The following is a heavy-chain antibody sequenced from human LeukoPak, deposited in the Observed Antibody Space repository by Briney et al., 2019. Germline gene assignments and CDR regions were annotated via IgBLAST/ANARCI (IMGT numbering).Heavy chain of an antibody. D-gene: IGHD3-3*01. Sequence: GGSLRLSCAASGFTFSSYAMSWVRQAPGKGLEWVSAISGSGGSTYYADSVKGRFTISRDNSRNTLYLQMNSLRAEDTAVYYCAKQWTPKPLITIFGNFDYWGQGTLVTVSS. CDR2: ISGSGGST. CDR1: GFTFSSYA. V-gene: IGHV3-23*01. CDR3: AKQWTPKPLITIFGNFDY. J-gene: IGHJ4*02.